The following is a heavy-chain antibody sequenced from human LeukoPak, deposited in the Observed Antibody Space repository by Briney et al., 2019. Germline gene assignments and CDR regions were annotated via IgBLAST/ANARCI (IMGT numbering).Heavy chain of an antibody. J-gene: IGHJ4*02. CDR2: IYHSGST. CDR1: GGSISSGGYY. CDR3: ARERDYFY. D-gene: IGHD3-10*01. V-gene: IGHV4-30-2*01. Sequence: SETLSLTCTVSGGSISSGGYYWSWIRQPPGKGLEWIGYIYHSGSTYYNPSLKSRVTISVDRSKNQFSLKLSSVTAADTAVYYCARERDYFYWGQGTLVTVSS.